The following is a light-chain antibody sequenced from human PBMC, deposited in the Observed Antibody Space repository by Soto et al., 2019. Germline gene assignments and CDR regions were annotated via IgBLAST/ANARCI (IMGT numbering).Light chain of an antibody. CDR1: QSVSSY. V-gene: IGKV3-11*01. J-gene: IGKJ1*01. CDR3: QQYGSSPWT. Sequence: EIVLTQSPATLSLSPGERATLSCRASQSVSSYLAWYQQKPGQAPRLLIYDASQRATGIPARFSGSGSGPDFTLTISRLEPEDFAVYYCQQYGSSPWTFGQGTKVDIK. CDR2: DAS.